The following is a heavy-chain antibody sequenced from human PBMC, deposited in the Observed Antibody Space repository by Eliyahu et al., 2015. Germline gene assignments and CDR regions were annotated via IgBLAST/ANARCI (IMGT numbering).Heavy chain of an antibody. V-gene: IGHV1-69*01. CDR1: GGTFSSYA. D-gene: IGHD3-22*01. J-gene: IGHJ5*02. CDR2: IXPIFGTA. Sequence: QVQLVQSGAEVKKPGSSVXXSCXASGGTFSSYAXSWVRQAPGQGLEWXGGIXPIFGTANYAQKFQGRVTITXDESTSTAYMELSSLRSEDTAVYYCARWAMIGRWFDPWGQGTLVTVSS. CDR3: ARWAMIGRWFDP.